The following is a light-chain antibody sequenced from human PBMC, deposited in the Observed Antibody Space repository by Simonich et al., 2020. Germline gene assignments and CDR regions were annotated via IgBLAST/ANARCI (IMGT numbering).Light chain of an antibody. J-gene: IGKJ1*01. CDR2: DAS. V-gene: IGKV3-11*01. Sequence: EIVMTQSPATLSLSPGERATLSCRANQSVSSYLTWYQQKPGPAPRLLSYDASNRATGIPARFSGSGSGTDFTLTISSLEPEDFAVYYCQQYYSTPWTFGQGTKVEIK. CDR1: QSVSSY. CDR3: QQYYSTPWT.